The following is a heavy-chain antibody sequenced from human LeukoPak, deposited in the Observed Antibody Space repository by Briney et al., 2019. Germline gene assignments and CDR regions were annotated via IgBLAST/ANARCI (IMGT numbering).Heavy chain of an antibody. V-gene: IGHV4-38-2*02. Sequence: PSETLSLTCTVSGYSISSGYYWGWIRQPPGKGLEWIGSIYHSGSTYYNPSLKSRVTISVDTSKNQFSLKLSSVTAADTAVYYCARAITNSNHDPEYYFDYWGQGTLVTVSS. CDR2: IYHSGST. CDR1: GYSISSGYY. J-gene: IGHJ4*02. CDR3: ARAITNSNHDPEYYFDY. D-gene: IGHD2-8*01.